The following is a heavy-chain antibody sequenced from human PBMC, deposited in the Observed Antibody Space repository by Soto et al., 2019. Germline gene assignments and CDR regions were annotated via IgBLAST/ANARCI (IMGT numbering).Heavy chain of an antibody. CDR1: GYSISSSNW. CDR2: IYYSGST. V-gene: IGHV4-28*01. J-gene: IGHJ3*02. Sequence: QVQLQESGPGLVKPSDTLSLTCAVSGYSISSSNWWGWIRQPPGKGLEWIGYIYYSGSTYYNPSLKSRVTMSVDTSKNQFSLKLSSVTAVDTAVYYCARNRGVGYYDSSGPSDAFDIWRQGTMVTVSS. D-gene: IGHD3-22*01. CDR3: ARNRGVGYYDSSGPSDAFDI.